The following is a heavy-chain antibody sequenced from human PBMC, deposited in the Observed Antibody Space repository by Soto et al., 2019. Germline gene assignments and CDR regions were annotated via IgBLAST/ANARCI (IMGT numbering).Heavy chain of an antibody. D-gene: IGHD6-13*01. Sequence: GGSLGLSCATSEFTFTSYTMNWVRQAPGKGLEWVSSISSSSDYIYYADSMKGRVTISRDNAKNSLFLDMNSLTGEDTAVYYCARARVYATGPLDFWGQGTMVTVSS. CDR2: ISSSSDYI. V-gene: IGHV3-21*06. J-gene: IGHJ4*02. CDR1: EFTFTSYT. CDR3: ARARVYATGPLDF.